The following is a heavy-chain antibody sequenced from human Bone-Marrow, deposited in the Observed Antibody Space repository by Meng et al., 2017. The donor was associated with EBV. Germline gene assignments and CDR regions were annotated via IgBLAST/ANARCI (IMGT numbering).Heavy chain of an antibody. Sequence: QRPLPQSGPEVKKPGSPVKVSGSASGGTFRSDAVSWVRSGHGQGLEWMGGLIPMVGDPHYAQKFQGRVTIIADESTSTHSMELNSLGSEETAMYYCASESGRGFTPDYWGQGTLVTVSS. CDR3: ASESGRGFTPDY. J-gene: IGHJ4*02. D-gene: IGHD3-10*01. CDR2: LIPMVGDP. V-gene: IGHV1-69*01. CDR1: GGTFRSDA.